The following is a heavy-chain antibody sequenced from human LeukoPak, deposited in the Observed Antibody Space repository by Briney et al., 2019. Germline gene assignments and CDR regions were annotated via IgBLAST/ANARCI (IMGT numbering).Heavy chain of an antibody. CDR2: IYHSGST. CDR3: ARRGRGSSGWYRLKNKVYFDY. Sequence: SETLSLTCAVSGGSISSSNWWSWVRQPPGKGLEWIGKIYHSGSTNYNPSLKSRVTISVDTSKNQFSLKLSSVTAADTAVYYCARRGRGSSGWYRLKNKVYFDYWGQGTLVTVSS. V-gene: IGHV4-4*02. J-gene: IGHJ4*02. D-gene: IGHD6-19*01. CDR1: GGSISSSNW.